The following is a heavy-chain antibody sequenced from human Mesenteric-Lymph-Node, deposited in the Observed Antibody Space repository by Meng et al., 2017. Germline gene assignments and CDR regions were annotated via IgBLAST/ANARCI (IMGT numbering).Heavy chain of an antibody. CDR2: IYYSGIT. D-gene: IGHD1-26*01. CDR3: ARGQRSYSGSYPEWFDP. J-gene: IGHJ5*02. V-gene: IGHV4-30-4*01. Sequence: SGPCLVQPSQTLSRTCTVPGGALSCGDYYCRWIRQPPGKGLEWIGCIYYSGITYYNPSLKGRVTISVDTSKNQFSLNLSSVTAADTAVYYCARGQRSYSGSYPEWFDPWGQGTLVTVSS. CDR1: GGALSCGDYY.